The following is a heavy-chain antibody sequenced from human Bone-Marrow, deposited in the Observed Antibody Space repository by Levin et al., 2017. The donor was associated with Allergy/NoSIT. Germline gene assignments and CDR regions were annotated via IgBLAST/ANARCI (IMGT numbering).Heavy chain of an antibody. CDR2: ISAYTGNT. J-gene: IGHJ4*02. D-gene: IGHD6-13*01. CDR1: GYSFSIYG. CDR3: ARGTAAGESDY. Sequence: EASVKVSCKASGYSFSIYGFNWVRQAPGQGLEWLGWISAYTGNTDYAQKFQGRVTMTTDTSTSTAYMDLRSLRSDDTAVYYCARGTAAGESDYWGQGTLVTVSS. V-gene: IGHV1-18*01.